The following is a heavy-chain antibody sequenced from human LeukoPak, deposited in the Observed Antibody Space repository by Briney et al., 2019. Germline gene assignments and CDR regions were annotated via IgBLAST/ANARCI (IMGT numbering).Heavy chain of an antibody. Sequence: LSLTCTVSGGSISSGDYYWGWIRQPPGKGLEWVSSISSSSSYIYYADSVKGRFTISRDNAKNSLYLQMNSLRAEDTAVYYCARDKDDSSPLDWDQGTLVTVSS. CDR1: GGSISSGD. CDR3: ARDKDDSSPLD. D-gene: IGHD3-22*01. V-gene: IGHV3-11*06. J-gene: IGHJ4*02. CDR2: ISSSSSYI.